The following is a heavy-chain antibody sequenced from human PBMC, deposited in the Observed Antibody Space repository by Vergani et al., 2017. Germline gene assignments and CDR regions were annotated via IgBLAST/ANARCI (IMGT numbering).Heavy chain of an antibody. CDR3: AKNNRVRGQQLVRDYYYYYGMDV. V-gene: IGHV3-23*01. Sequence: EVQLLESGGGLVQPGGSLRLSCAASGFTFSSYAMSWVRQAPGKGLEWVSAISGSGGSTYYADSVKGRFTIYRDNSKNTRYLQRNSLRAEDTAVYYCAKNNRVRGQQLVRDYYYYYGMDVWGQGTTVTVSS. CDR2: ISGSGGST. CDR1: GFTFSSYA. D-gene: IGHD6-13*01. J-gene: IGHJ6*02.